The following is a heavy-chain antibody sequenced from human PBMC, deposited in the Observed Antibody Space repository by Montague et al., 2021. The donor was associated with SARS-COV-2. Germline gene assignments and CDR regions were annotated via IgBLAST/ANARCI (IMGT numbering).Heavy chain of an antibody. CDR1: GFTFRMYW. CDR3: ARATSTTVEGVTTHHYHYGLDV. D-gene: IGHD3-10*01. Sequence: SLRLSCAASGFTFRMYWMSWVRQAPGKGLEWVANIKDDGSEKHYVESVKGRLTISRDNAKNSLYLQMSSLRGEDTAVYYCARATSTTVEGVTTHHYHYGLDVWGQGTTVTVSS. CDR2: IKDDGSEK. V-gene: IGHV3-7*01. J-gene: IGHJ6*02.